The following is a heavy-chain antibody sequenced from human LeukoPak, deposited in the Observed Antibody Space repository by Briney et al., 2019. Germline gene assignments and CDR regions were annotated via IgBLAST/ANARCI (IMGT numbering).Heavy chain of an antibody. D-gene: IGHD6-19*01. J-gene: IGHJ5*02. Sequence: ASVKVSCKASGYTFTSYAMHWVRQAPGQRLEWMGWINAGNGNTKYSQKFQGRVTITRDTSASTAYMELRSLRSDDTAVYYCARVGWYEKNWFDPWGQGTLVTVSS. CDR3: ARVGWYEKNWFDP. CDR1: GYTFTSYA. CDR2: INAGNGNT. V-gene: IGHV1-3*01.